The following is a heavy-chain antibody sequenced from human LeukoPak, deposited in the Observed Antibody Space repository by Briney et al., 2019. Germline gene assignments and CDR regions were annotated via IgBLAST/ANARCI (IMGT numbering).Heavy chain of an antibody. J-gene: IGHJ6*02. Sequence: PSETLSLTCTVSGGSISSYYWSWIRQPAGKGLEWIGRIYTSGSTNYNPSLKSRVTISVDTSKNQFSLKLSSVTAAYTAVYYCARVLRGGFGPYPYYYGMDVWGQGTTVTVSS. CDR1: GGSISSYY. D-gene: IGHD3-10*01. CDR2: IYTSGST. CDR3: ARVLRGGFGPYPYYYGMDV. V-gene: IGHV4-4*07.